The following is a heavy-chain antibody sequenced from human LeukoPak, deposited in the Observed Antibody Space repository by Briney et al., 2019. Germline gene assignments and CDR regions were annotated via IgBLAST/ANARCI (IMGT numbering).Heavy chain of an antibody. CDR3: ARWRGFTGSIDENWFDP. CDR1: GYSFTTYG. CDR2: INSNNGDT. D-gene: IGHD3-3*01. V-gene: IGHV1-18*01. J-gene: IGHJ5*02. Sequence: VASVKVSCKASGYSFTTYGISWVRQAPGQGLEWMGWINSNNGDTNYAGKVQGRVTMTTDTSTSTAYMELRSLRSDDTAVYYCARWRGFTGSIDENWFDPWGQGTLVTVSS.